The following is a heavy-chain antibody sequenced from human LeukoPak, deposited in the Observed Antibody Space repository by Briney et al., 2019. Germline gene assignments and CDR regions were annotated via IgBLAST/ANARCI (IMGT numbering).Heavy chain of an antibody. Sequence: SQTLSLTCTVSGGSISSGGYYWSWIRQHPGKGLEWIGYIYYSGSTYYNPSLKSRVAISVDTSKNQFSLKLSSVTAADTAVYYCARQMTNGYRSSTSCYGLNAFDPWGQGTLVTVSS. CDR2: IYYSGST. CDR3: ARQMTNGYRSSTSCYGLNAFDP. CDR1: GGSISSGGYY. D-gene: IGHD2-2*01. V-gene: IGHV4-31*03. J-gene: IGHJ5*02.